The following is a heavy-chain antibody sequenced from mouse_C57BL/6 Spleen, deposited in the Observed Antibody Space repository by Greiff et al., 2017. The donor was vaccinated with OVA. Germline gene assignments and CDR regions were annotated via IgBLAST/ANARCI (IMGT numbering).Heavy chain of an antibody. CDR1: GFTFSDYG. J-gene: IGHJ2*01. V-gene: IGHV5-17*01. CDR3: GRRGGRSSFDY. Sequence: EVKVVESGGGLVKPGGSLKLSCAASGFTFSDYGMHWVRQTPEKGLEWVAYISSGSSTIYYADTVQGRFTISRDPAQNTLFLQMTSLRDEDTATYYCGRRGGRSSFDYWGQGTTLTVSS. D-gene: IGHD1-1*01. CDR2: ISSGSSTI.